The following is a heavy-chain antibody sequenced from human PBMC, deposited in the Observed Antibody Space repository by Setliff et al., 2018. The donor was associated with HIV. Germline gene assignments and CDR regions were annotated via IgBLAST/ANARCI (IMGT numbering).Heavy chain of an antibody. CDR3: ATGLTMTPDY. J-gene: IGHJ4*02. D-gene: IGHD7-27*01. CDR2: AYYDGST. Sequence: TLSLTCSVSGDSISNYYWTWIRQPPGKKLEWIGRAYYDGSTHYNPSLNSRAIISVDTSKNQFSLKLNSVTAADTAVYYCATGLTMTPDYWGQGSLVTVSS. CDR1: GDSISNYY. V-gene: IGHV4-59*12.